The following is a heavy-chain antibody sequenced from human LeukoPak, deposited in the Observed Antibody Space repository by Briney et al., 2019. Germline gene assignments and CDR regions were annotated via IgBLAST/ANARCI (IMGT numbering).Heavy chain of an antibody. CDR3: ASYSSSWYAAYFDY. J-gene: IGHJ4*02. D-gene: IGHD6-13*01. V-gene: IGHV4-59*01. CDR1: GCSISSYS. CDR2: IYYSGST. Sequence: SETLSLTCTVSGCSISSYSLSWIRQPPGKGLEWIGSIYYSGSTNYYPSLMSRVTISVDTYKNQFSLQQSSVTAADTAVYYCASYSSSWYAAYFDYWGQGNLGTVSS.